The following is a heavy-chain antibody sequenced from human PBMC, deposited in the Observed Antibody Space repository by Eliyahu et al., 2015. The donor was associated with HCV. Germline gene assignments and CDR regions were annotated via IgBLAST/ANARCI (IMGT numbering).Heavy chain of an antibody. CDR1: GGSXGSSSYY. Sequence: LQESGPGLVKPSETLSLTCTVSGGSXGSSSYYWGWIRQPPGKGLXWIGSIYYSGSTDYNPSLKSRVTISVDTSKXQFSLMLRSVTAADTSVYYCTRQIRVGFCTSPSCYVAYWGQGTLVTVSS. CDR3: TRQIRVGFCTSPSCYVAY. J-gene: IGHJ4*02. CDR2: IYYSGST. V-gene: IGHV4-39*01. D-gene: IGHD2-2*01.